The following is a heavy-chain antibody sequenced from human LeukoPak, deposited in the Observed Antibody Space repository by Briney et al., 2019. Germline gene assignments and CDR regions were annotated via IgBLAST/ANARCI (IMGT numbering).Heavy chain of an antibody. Sequence: GGSLRLSCAVSGFTFSSYSMNWVRQAPGKGLEWVSYISHNNRTIHYADSVKGRFTISRDNAKNSLFLLLNSLRAEDTAVNYCARVQGANPVNGDIWGQGTMVTVSS. CDR3: ARVQGANPVNGDI. J-gene: IGHJ3*02. V-gene: IGHV3-48*01. CDR2: ISHNNRTI. CDR1: GFTFSSYS. D-gene: IGHD2-8*01.